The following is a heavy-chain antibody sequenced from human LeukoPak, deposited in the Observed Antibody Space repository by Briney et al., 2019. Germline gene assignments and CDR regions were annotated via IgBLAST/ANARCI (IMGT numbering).Heavy chain of an antibody. CDR3: AKELASGWFFDY. J-gene: IGHJ4*02. D-gene: IGHD6-19*01. CDR1: GFTFRNYG. Sequence: GGSLRLSCAASGFTFRNYGMHWVSQAPGKWLEWVSFIQSDESNKYYSDSVKGRFTISRDNSKNMLYLQMSSLRPEDTAVYYCAKELASGWFFDYWGQGTPVTVSS. V-gene: IGHV3-30*02. CDR2: IQSDESNK.